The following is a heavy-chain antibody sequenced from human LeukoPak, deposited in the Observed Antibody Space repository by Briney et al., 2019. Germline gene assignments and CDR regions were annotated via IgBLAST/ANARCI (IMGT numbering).Heavy chain of an antibody. CDR3: ARDGQQLTPYAMDV. J-gene: IGHJ6*02. CDR2: VWSDENNR. CDR1: GFTFTNHA. D-gene: IGHD6-13*01. V-gene: IGHV3-33*01. Sequence: GGSLRLFRAACGFTFTNHAIHWVRQAPAKGLEGVVQVWSDENNRYFADSVKGRFTISRDNSKNTLYLRMNSLRAEDTAVYFCARDGQQLTPYAMDVWGQGTTVIVSS.